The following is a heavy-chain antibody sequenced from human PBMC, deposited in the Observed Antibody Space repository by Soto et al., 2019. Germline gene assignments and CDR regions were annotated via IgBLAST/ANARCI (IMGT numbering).Heavy chain of an antibody. Sequence: QVVLQESGPGLVKPSETLSLTCSVSGRSITSYYWSWVRQPPGKGLEWIGYIYDNGITSQNPFLKSRVTMSADTSQNQFSLKLTSVTGADTAVYYCARTYDSNGYANEFDSWGQGILVTVTS. CDR2: IYDNGIT. CDR3: ARTYDSNGYANEFDS. V-gene: IGHV4-59*12. CDR1: GRSITSYY. D-gene: IGHD3-22*01. J-gene: IGHJ4*02.